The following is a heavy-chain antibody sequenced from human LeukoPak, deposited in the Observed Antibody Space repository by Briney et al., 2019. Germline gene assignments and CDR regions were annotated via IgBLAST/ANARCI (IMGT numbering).Heavy chain of an antibody. Sequence: GASVKVSCKASGYTFTSYGISWVRQAPGQGLEGMGWISAYNGNTNYAQKLQGRVTMTTDTSTSTAYMELRSLRSDDTAVYYCARVAYSGGSVVAIWGIDYWGQGTLVTVSS. CDR3: ARVAYSGGSVVAIWGIDY. CDR2: ISAYNGNT. D-gene: IGHD1-26*01. CDR1: GYTFTSYG. J-gene: IGHJ4*02. V-gene: IGHV1-18*01.